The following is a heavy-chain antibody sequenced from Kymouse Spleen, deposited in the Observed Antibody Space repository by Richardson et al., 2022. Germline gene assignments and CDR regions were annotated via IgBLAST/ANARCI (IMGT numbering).Heavy chain of an antibody. CDR1: GGSVSSGSYY. CDR2: IYYSGST. Sequence: QVQLQESGPGLVKPSETLSLTCTVSGGSVSSGSYYWSWIRQPPGKGLEWIGYIYYSGSTNYNPSLKSRVTISVDTSKNQFSLKLSSVTAADTAVYYCARCPYYDILTGYNYYYGMDVWGQGTTVTVSS. CDR3: ARCPYYDILTGYNYYYGMDV. D-gene: IGHD3-9*01. J-gene: IGHJ6*02. V-gene: IGHV4-61*01.